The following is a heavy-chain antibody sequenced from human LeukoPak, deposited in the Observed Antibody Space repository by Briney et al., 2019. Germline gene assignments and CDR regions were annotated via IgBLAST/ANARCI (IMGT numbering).Heavy chain of an antibody. D-gene: IGHD1-26*01. V-gene: IGHV1-2*02. CDR2: VNPNSGGT. J-gene: IGHJ4*02. CDR3: ARGFPYGEATDY. CDR1: GYTFTGYY. Sequence: ASVKVSCKAAGYTFTGYYIHWVRQAPVQGLEWMGWVNPNSGGTNYAQKVQGRVTMTRDTSISTAYMELSRMRSDDTAVYYCARGFPYGEATDYWGQGTLVTVSS.